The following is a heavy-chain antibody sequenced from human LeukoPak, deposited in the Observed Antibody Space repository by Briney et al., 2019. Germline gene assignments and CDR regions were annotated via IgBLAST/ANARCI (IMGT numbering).Heavy chain of an antibody. CDR3: ARCCRQRDGDNGGGDY. CDR2: INHSGYT. CDR1: GGSFSSYY. J-gene: IGHJ4*02. Sequence: PSETLSLTCAVFGGSFSSYYWSWIRQPPGKGLEWIGEINHSGYTSYNPSLKSRVTLSVDTSKHQFSLKLTSVTAADTAVYYCARCCRQRDGDNGGGDYWGQGTLVTVSS. V-gene: IGHV4-34*01. D-gene: IGHD4-17*01.